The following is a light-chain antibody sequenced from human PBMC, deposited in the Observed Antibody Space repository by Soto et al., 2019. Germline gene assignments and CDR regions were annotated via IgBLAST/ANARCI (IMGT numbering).Light chain of an antibody. Sequence: DIHMTQSPSTLPASLGDRVTITFRASQSISSWLAWYQQKPGKAPKLLIYAASTLQSGVPSSFSGSGSGTEFTLTISSLQPEDFATYYCQQLNSYPITFGQGTRLEI. V-gene: IGKV1-5*01. CDR1: QSISSW. CDR2: AAS. CDR3: QQLNSYPIT. J-gene: IGKJ5*01.